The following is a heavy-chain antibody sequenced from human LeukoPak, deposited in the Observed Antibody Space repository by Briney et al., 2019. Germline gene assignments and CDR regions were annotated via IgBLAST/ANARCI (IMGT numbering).Heavy chain of an antibody. J-gene: IGHJ4*02. CDR3: ARDPHRGGDYDY. CDR1: GFTFSRYW. Sequence: GGSLRLSCAASGFTFSRYWMTWVRQAPGKGLEWVANIKEDGSENYYVDSVKGRFTISRDNAKNSLYLQMSSLRAEDTAVYYCARDPHRGGDYDYWGQGTLVTVSS. CDR2: IKEDGSEN. D-gene: IGHD4-17*01. V-gene: IGHV3-7*05.